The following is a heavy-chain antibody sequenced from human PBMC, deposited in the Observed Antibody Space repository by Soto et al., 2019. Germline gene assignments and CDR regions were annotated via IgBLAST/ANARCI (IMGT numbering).Heavy chain of an antibody. J-gene: IGHJ3*02. CDR2: INPSGGST. D-gene: IGHD2-2*01. CDR3: ARDLIVVVPAAPTIDAFDI. Sequence: ASVKVSCKASGYTFTSYYMHWVRQAPGQGLEWMGIINPSGGSTSYAQKFQGRVTMTRDTSTSTVYMELSSLRSEDTAVYYCARDLIVVVPAAPTIDAFDIWGQGTMVTVSS. CDR1: GYTFTSYY. V-gene: IGHV1-46*03.